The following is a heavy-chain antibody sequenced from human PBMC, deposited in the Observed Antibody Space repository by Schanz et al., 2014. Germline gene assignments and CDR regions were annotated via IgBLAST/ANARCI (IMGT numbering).Heavy chain of an antibody. V-gene: IGHV3-74*01. Sequence: EVQLVESGGGLVQPGGSLRLSCAASGFTFSSYWMHWVRQAPGKGLMWVARFNTAGNFTIYADSVKGRFTISRDNAKNTLYLQMNSLRAEDTAVYYCAAAGAPFGEPTPPPPIDYWGQGTLVTVSS. CDR1: GFTFSSYW. D-gene: IGHD3-10*01. CDR3: AAAGAPFGEPTPPPPIDY. CDR2: FNTAGNFT. J-gene: IGHJ4*02.